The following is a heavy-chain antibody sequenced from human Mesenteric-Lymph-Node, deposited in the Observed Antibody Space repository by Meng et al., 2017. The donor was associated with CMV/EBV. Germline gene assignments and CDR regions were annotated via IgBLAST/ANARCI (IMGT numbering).Heavy chain of an antibody. CDR2: NSWEGEK. Sequence: FSCFSLKNWGGGGGWNRQAPGKGLEGPAINSWEGEKRYCPSLKNRLTTTKDTSKNQVVLTVTNMDPVDTATYFCAHSHNWGVTFAFWGQGTLVTVSS. J-gene: IGHJ4*02. CDR1: CFSLKNWGGG. CDR3: AHSHNWGVTFAF. V-gene: IGHV2-5*02. D-gene: IGHD3-10*01.